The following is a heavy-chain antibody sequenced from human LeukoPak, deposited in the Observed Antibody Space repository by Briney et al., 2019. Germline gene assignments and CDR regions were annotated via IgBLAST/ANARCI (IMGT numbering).Heavy chain of an antibody. CDR1: GGSISSYY. D-gene: IGHD3-3*01. V-gene: IGHV4-59*01. CDR2: IYYSGST. Sequence: SETLSLTCTVSGGSISSYYWSWIRQPPGKGLEWIGYIYYSGSTNYNPSLKSRVTISVDTSKNQFSLKLSSVTAADTAVYYCARDPALTIFGVVSWFDPWGQGTLVTVSS. CDR3: ARDPALTIFGVVSWFDP. J-gene: IGHJ5*02.